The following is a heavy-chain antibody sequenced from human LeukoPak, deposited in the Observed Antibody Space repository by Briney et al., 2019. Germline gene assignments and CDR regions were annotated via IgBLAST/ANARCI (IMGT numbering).Heavy chain of an antibody. Sequence: SETLSLTCAVFGGSFSDYYWTWLRHSPGGGLEWLGDIIHRGSTTYNPSLKSRVTVSGDMSKNQFPLKLSSVTAADTAVYYCARGQYQLLIRYNWFDHWGQGTLVTVSS. V-gene: IGHV4-34*01. CDR3: ARGQYQLLIRYNWFDH. CDR2: IIHRGST. CDR1: GGSFSDYY. D-gene: IGHD2-2*01. J-gene: IGHJ5*02.